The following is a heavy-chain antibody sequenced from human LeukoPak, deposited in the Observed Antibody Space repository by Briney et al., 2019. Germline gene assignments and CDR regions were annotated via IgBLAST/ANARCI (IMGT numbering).Heavy chain of an antibody. CDR1: GFTFSNYW. J-gene: IGHJ4*02. CDR2: IKEDGSEK. V-gene: IGHV3-7*01. Sequence: GGSLRLSCAASGFTFSNYWMSWVRQAPGKGLEWVANIKEDGSEKYYVDSVKGRFTISRDSAKNSLYLQMKSLRAEDTAVYYCARAIAVAGEDDYWGQGNLVTVSS. CDR3: ARAIAVAGEDDY. D-gene: IGHD6-19*01.